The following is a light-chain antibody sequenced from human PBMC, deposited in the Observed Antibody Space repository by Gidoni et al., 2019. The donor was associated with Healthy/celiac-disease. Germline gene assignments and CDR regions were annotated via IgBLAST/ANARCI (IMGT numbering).Light chain of an antibody. V-gene: IGKV1-39*01. Sequence: RVTITCRASQSISSYLNWYQQKPGKAPKLLIYAASSLQSGVPSRFSGSGSGTDFTLTISSLQPEDFATYYCQQSYSTLPSTFGQGTKLEIK. CDR2: AAS. CDR3: QQSYSTLPST. CDR1: QSISSY. J-gene: IGKJ2*02.